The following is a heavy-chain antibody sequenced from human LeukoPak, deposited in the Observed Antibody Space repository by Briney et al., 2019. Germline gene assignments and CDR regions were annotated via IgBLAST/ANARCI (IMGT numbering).Heavy chain of an antibody. J-gene: IGHJ6*02. CDR1: GFTFSSYA. CDR3: AKAPRAAAGTYNGMDV. D-gene: IGHD6-13*01. CDR2: ISGSGGST. Sequence: GSLRLSCAASGFTFSSYAMSWVRQAPGKGLEWVSAISGSGGSTYYAESVKGRFTISRDNSKNTLYLQMNSLRAEDTAVYYCAKAPRAAAGTYNGMDVWGQGTTVTVSS. V-gene: IGHV3-23*01.